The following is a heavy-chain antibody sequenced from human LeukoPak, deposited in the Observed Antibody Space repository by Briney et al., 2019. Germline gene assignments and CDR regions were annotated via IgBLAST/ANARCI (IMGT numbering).Heavy chain of an antibody. CDR2: IIPIFGTA. J-gene: IGHJ4*02. D-gene: IGHD2-2*02. CDR1: GGTFSSYA. CDR3: ARDATYQLLYAYY. V-gene: IGHV1-69*13. Sequence: SVKVSCKASGGTFSSYAISWVRQAPGQGLEWMGGIIPIFGTANYAQKFQGRVTIPADESTSTAYMELSSLRSEDTAVYYCARDATYQLLYAYYWGQGTLVTVSS.